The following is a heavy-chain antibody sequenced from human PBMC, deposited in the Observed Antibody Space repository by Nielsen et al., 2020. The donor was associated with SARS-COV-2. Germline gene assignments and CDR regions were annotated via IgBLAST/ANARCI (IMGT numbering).Heavy chain of an antibody. J-gene: IGHJ6*02. CDR1: GFTFDDYA. V-gene: IGHV3-9*01. Sequence: GGSLRLSCAASGFTFDDYAMHWVRHAPGKGLEWVSGISWNSGSIGYADSVKGRFTISRDNAKHSLYLQMNSLRAEDTALYYCATLASSSWTPYYYYGMDVWGQGTTVTVSS. CDR3: ATLASSSWTPYYYYGMDV. CDR2: ISWNSGSI. D-gene: IGHD6-13*01.